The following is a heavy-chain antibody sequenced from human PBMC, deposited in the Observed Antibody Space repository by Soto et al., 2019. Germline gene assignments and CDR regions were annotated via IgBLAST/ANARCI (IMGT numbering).Heavy chain of an antibody. CDR1: GFTFSCCA. J-gene: IGHJ2*01. V-gene: IGHV3-23*01. Sequence: EVQLLESGGGLVQPGGSLRLSCAASGFTFSCCAMSWVRQAPGKGLEWVSTIHGGAVYTHYTDSVKGRFTISRDNSGNTLYLQVNSLRAEDTAVYYCAKNRGSGSYSNWSCDVWGRGTVVTVSS. CDR2: IHGGAVYT. D-gene: IGHD1-26*01. CDR3: AKNRGSGSYSNWSCDV.